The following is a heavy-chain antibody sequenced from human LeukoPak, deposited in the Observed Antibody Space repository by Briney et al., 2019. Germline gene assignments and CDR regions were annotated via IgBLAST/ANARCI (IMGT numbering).Heavy chain of an antibody. J-gene: IGHJ4*02. Sequence: ASVKVSCKASGGTLIRQAVNWVRQAPGQGPEWMGGNIPIFGATNYAQRFQGRVTITADEATSTVYMELSSLRSEDTAVYYCARMQGYSYSDYWGQGTLVTVSS. CDR1: GGTLIRQA. CDR3: ARMQGYSYSDY. CDR2: NIPIFGAT. D-gene: IGHD5-18*01. V-gene: IGHV1-69*13.